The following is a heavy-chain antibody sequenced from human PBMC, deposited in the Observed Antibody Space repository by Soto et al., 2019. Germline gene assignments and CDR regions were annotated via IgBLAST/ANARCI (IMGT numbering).Heavy chain of an antibody. D-gene: IGHD6-13*01. V-gene: IGHV4-34*01. CDR3: ARATARISGIAAAGRIYNWFDP. CDR1: GGSFSGYY. Sequence: SETLSLTCAVYGGSFSGYYWSWIRQPPGKGLEWIGEINHSGSTNYNPSLKSRVTISVDTSKNQFSLKLSSVTAADTAVYYCARATARISGIAAAGRIYNWFDPWGQGTLVTAPQ. CDR2: INHSGST. J-gene: IGHJ5*02.